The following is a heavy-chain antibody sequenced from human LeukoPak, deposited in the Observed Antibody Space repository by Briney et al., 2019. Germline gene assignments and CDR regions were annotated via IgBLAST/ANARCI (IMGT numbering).Heavy chain of an antibody. CDR2: ISSSGSTI. J-gene: IGHJ4*02. V-gene: IGHV3-48*03. D-gene: IGHD2-15*01. CDR1: GFTFSSYQ. Sequence: PGGSLRLSCEASGFTFSSYQMNWVRQAPGKGLEWVSYISSSGSTIYYAESVKGRFTISRDNAKNSLYLQMNSLRAEDTAVCYCARRYCSGGTCNHLDYWGQGTLVTVSS. CDR3: ARRYCSGGTCNHLDY.